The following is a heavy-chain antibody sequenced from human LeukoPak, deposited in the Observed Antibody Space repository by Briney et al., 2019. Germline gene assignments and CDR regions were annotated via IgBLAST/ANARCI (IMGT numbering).Heavy chain of an antibody. D-gene: IGHD1-26*01. CDR2: IKQDGGQI. V-gene: IGHV3-7*01. Sequence: GGSLRLSCAASEFTFNSYWMSWVRQAPGKGLEWVANIKQDGGQIYYLDSVKGRFTVSRDNAKNTLYLQMNSLRAEDTAVYYCASPVGATTVFDYWGQGTLVTVSS. CDR1: EFTFNSYW. CDR3: ASPVGATTVFDY. J-gene: IGHJ4*02.